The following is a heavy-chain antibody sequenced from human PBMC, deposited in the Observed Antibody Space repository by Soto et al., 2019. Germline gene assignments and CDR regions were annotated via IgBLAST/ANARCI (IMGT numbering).Heavy chain of an antibody. Sequence: GGSLRLSCAASGFIFSSYGMHWVRQAPGKGLEWVAVISYDGSNKYYADSVKGRFTISRDNSKNTLYLQMNSLRAEDTAVYYCAKENPWFYYYYYMDVWGKGTTVTVSS. D-gene: IGHD3-22*01. J-gene: IGHJ6*03. V-gene: IGHV3-30*18. CDR3: AKENPWFYYYYYMDV. CDR1: GFIFSSYG. CDR2: ISYDGSNK.